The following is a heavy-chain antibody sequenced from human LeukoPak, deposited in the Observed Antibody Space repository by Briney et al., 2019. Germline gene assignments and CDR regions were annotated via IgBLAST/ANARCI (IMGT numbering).Heavy chain of an antibody. CDR3: ARDVNDCRGGSCYSGNWFDP. D-gene: IGHD2-15*01. V-gene: IGHV1-8*01. J-gene: IGHJ5*02. CDR1: GYTFTSYD. CDR2: MNPNSGNT. Sequence: ASVKVSCKASGYTFTSYDINWVRQATGQGLEWMGWMNPNSGNTGYAQKFQGRVTMTRNTSISTAYMELSSLRSEDTAVYYCARDVNDCRGGSCYSGNWFDPWGQGTLVTVSS.